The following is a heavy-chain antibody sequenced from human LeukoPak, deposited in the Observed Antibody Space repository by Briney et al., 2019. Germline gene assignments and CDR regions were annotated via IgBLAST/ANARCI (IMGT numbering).Heavy chain of an antibody. CDR2: ISYDGSNK. J-gene: IGHJ4*02. D-gene: IGHD5-12*01. V-gene: IGHV3-30*04. Sequence: PGGSLRLSCAASGFTFSSYAMNWVRQAPGKGLEWVAVISYDGSNKYYADSVKGRFTISRDNSKNTLYLQMNSLRAEDTAVYYCAKDGGYSGYDPKVSLDYWGQGTLVTVSS. CDR3: AKDGGYSGYDPKVSLDY. CDR1: GFTFSSYA.